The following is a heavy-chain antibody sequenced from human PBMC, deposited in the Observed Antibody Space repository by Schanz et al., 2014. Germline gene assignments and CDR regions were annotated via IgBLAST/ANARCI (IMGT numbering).Heavy chain of an antibody. CDR3: ARDKGGYYPFDY. CDR1: GYTFTGYY. Sequence: QVQLLQSGAEVKKPGASVKVSCKASGYTFTGYYMHWVRQAPGQGLEWMGRINPNSGGTNYAQKFQGRVTMTRDTSISTAYMELSSLRSDDTAVYYCARDKGGYYPFDYWGQGSLVTVSS. J-gene: IGHJ4*02. CDR2: INPNSGGT. V-gene: IGHV1-2*02. D-gene: IGHD3-22*01.